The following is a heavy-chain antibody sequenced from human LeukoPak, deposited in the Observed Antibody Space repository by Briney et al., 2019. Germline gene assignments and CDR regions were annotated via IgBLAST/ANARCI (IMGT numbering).Heavy chain of an antibody. D-gene: IGHD5-18*01. J-gene: IGHJ4*02. Sequence: PGGSLRLSCAASGFTFSSYSMNWVRQAPGKGLEWVSSISSSSSYIYYADSVKGRFTISRDNAGNTLYLEVSSLRAEDTAVYYCTRGDRGYSYGYWGQGTLVTVSS. CDR2: ISSSSSYI. CDR1: GFTFSSYS. V-gene: IGHV3-21*01. CDR3: TRGDRGYSYGY.